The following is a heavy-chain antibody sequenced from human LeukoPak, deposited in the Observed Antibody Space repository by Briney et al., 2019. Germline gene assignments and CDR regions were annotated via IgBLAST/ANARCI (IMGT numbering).Heavy chain of an antibody. D-gene: IGHD3-3*01. Sequence: GGSLRLSCAASGFDLSSNWMHWVRHAPGQGLVWVSRIKGDGISTNYAGSVKGRFTISRDIAKNTLYLQMNSLRAEDTGVYYCAKDHYWSIDYWGRGTLVTVSS. V-gene: IGHV3-74*01. CDR2: IKGDGIST. J-gene: IGHJ4*02. CDR1: GFDLSSNW. CDR3: AKDHYWSIDY.